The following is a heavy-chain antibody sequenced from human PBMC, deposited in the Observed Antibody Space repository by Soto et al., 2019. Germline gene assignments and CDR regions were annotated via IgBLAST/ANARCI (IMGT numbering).Heavy chain of an antibody. V-gene: IGHV3-15*07. CDR3: TTDGNFGGVVVAFHL. Sequence: ESVGGLVKPGGSLRLSCAVSGFSFTEAWMNWVRQAPGKGLEWVGRIKSKAGGGAIDYAAPVKGRFTISRDDSKDTLYLQINSLKTEDTAVYYCTTDGNFGGVVVAFHLWGQGTMLTVSS. CDR1: GFSFTEAW. J-gene: IGHJ3*01. CDR2: IKSKAGGGAI. D-gene: IGHD3-10*01.